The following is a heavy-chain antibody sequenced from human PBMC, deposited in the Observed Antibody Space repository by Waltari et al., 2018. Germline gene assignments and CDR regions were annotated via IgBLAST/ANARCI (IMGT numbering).Heavy chain of an antibody. Sequence: EVQLVESGGGVVRPGGSLRLSCAASGFTFDDYGMNWVRHAPGKGLEWVSGINWNGGSTGYADSVKGRFTISRDNAKNSLYLQMNSLRAEDTALYYCARDLRVGAGPDYFDYWGQGTLVTVSS. J-gene: IGHJ4*02. D-gene: IGHD1-26*01. CDR1: GFTFDDYG. V-gene: IGHV3-20*04. CDR3: ARDLRVGAGPDYFDY. CDR2: INWNGGST.